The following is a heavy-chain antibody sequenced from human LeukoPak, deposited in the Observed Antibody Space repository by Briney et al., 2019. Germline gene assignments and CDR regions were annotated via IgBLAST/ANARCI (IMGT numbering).Heavy chain of an antibody. CDR1: GYTLTELS. J-gene: IGHJ3*02. CDR3: ATEPLLDGVVIPNAFDI. CDR2: FDPEDGET. D-gene: IGHD3-3*01. Sequence: ASVKVSCKVSGYTLTELSMHWVRQAPGKGLEWMGGFDPEDGETIYAQKFQGSVTMTEDTSTDTAYMELSSLRSEDTAVYYCATEPLLDGVVIPNAFDIWGQGTMVTVSS. V-gene: IGHV1-24*01.